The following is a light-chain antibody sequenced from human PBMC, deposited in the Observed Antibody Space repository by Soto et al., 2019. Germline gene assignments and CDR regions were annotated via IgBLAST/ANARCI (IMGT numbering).Light chain of an antibody. CDR1: QSVSSN. CDR2: GAS. J-gene: IGKJ1*01. V-gene: IGKV3-15*01. Sequence: EIMMTQSPATLSVSPGERATLSCRASQSVSSNLAWYQQKPGQAPRLLIYGASARATGIPARFSGSGSGTEFTLTISSVQSEDFAIYYCQQYNSWPPWTFGQGTKVDIK. CDR3: QQYNSWPPWT.